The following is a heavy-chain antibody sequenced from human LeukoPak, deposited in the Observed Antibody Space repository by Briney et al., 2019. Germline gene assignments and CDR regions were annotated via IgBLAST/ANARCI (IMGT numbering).Heavy chain of an antibody. D-gene: IGHD4-17*01. CDR1: GFTFSSYA. Sequence: TGGSLRLSCAASGFTFSSYAMHWVRQAPGKGLEWVAVISYDGSNKYYADSVKGRFTISRDNSKNTLYLQMNSLRAEDTAVYYCASAHYGDSPFDYWGQGTLVTVSS. V-gene: IGHV3-30-3*01. CDR2: ISYDGSNK. J-gene: IGHJ4*02. CDR3: ASAHYGDSPFDY.